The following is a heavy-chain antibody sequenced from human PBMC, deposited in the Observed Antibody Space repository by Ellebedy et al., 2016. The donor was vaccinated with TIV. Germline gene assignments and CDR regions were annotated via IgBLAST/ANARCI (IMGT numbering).Heavy chain of an antibody. CDR1: GFTFSSYA. V-gene: IGHV3-30-3*01. Sequence: GESLKISXAASGFTFSSYAMHWVRQAPGKGLEWVAVISYDGSNKYYADSVKGRFTISRDNSKNTLYLQMNSLRAEDTAVYYCARDGARRLRNYFDYWGQGTLVTVSS. CDR3: ARDGARRLRNYFDY. CDR2: ISYDGSNK. D-gene: IGHD5-12*01. J-gene: IGHJ4*02.